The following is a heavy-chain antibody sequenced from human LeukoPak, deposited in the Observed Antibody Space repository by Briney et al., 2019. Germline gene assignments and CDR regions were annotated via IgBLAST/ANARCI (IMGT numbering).Heavy chain of an antibody. CDR1: GFTFRNYA. D-gene: IGHD3-22*01. Sequence: GGSLRLSCAASGFTFRNYAMSWVRQAPGKGLEWVSVISGSGGSIFYADSVKGRFIISRDNSKNTLFLQMNSLRGEDTAVYFCAKGNYYDSSGYFDYWGQGTLVTVSS. V-gene: IGHV3-23*01. J-gene: IGHJ4*03. CDR2: ISGSGGSI. CDR3: AKGNYYDSSGYFDY.